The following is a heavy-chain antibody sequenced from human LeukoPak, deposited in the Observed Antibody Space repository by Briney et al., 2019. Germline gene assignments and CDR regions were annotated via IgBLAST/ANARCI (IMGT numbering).Heavy chain of an antibody. J-gene: IGHJ4*02. Sequence: PGGSLRLSCAASGFTFSSYWMSWVRQAPGKGLGWVANIKQDGSEKYYVDSVKGRFTISRDNAKNSLYLQMNSLRAGDTAVYYCARDSDVIRYCSSTSCPGDHFDYWGQGTLVTVSS. CDR3: ARDSDVIRYCSSTSCPGDHFDY. CDR1: GFTFSSYW. V-gene: IGHV3-7*01. CDR2: IKQDGSEK. D-gene: IGHD2-2*01.